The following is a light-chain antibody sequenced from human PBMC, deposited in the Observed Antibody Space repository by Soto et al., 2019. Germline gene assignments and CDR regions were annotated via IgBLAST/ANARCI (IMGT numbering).Light chain of an antibody. CDR2: DAS. Sequence: ETVMTQSPVTLSVSPGDTATLSCRASQSVSSYLAWYQQKPGQAPRLLIYDASNRATGIPARFSGSGSGTDFTLTISSLEPEDFAVYYCQQRSNWPPSIGFGQGTRLEIK. J-gene: IGKJ5*01. V-gene: IGKV3-11*01. CDR1: QSVSSY. CDR3: QQRSNWPPSIG.